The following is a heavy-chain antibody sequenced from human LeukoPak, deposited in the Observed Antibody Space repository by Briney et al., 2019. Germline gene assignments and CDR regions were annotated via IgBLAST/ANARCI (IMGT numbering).Heavy chain of an antibody. D-gene: IGHD6-13*01. CDR2: IYYGGSA. Sequence: SETLSLSCTVSGGSVGSYYWSWIRQSPGKGLEWIGYIYYGGSANYSPSLKSRATISIDRSKNQFSLKLSSLAAADTAVYYCARHGSSYSFDYWGQGTLVTVSS. CDR3: ARHGSSYSFDY. CDR1: GGSVGSYY. J-gene: IGHJ4*02. V-gene: IGHV4-59*08.